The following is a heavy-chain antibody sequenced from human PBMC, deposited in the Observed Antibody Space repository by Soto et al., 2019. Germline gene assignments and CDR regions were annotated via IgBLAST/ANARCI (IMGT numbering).Heavy chain of an antibody. V-gene: IGHV1-46*01. J-gene: IGHJ6*02. D-gene: IGHD3-22*01. Sequence: QVQLVQSGAESKTPGASVKVSCKASQYNFTNYYVHWVRQAPGEGLEWMGVFNPSGGTTKYAQRFRGRVTMTRDTSTNTVYMDLRSLRPEDTAVYFCARALYDTDSVPVGAGSRYYVMDVWGRGTTVTVSS. CDR1: QYNFTNYY. CDR3: ARALYDTDSVPVGAGSRYYVMDV. CDR2: FNPSGGTT.